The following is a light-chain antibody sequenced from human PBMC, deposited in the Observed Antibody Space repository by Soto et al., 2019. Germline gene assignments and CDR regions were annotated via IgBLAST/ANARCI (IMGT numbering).Light chain of an antibody. CDR3: QHRRTRPFS. J-gene: IGKJ3*01. Sequence: DIVLTQSPATLSLSPGDRATLSCRASQSVNTDLDWYQQTPGQAPRLLIYDASNRATGIPARFSGSGSGTDCTLTISGLAPEDFAVDCCQHRRTRPFSFGPGTKVDIK. V-gene: IGKV3-11*01. CDR2: DAS. CDR1: QSVNTD.